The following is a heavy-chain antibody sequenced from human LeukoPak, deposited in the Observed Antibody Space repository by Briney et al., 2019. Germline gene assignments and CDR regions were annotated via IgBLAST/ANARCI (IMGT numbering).Heavy chain of an antibody. Sequence: PGGSLRLSCAASGFTFSPYSMHWFRQPPGKGLEWVSYITTGSPTKYYADSVKGRLTISRDNAKNSLYLHMNSLRAEDTAVYYCARDSSVCEFDVWGQGTMVTVSS. CDR2: ITTGSPTK. V-gene: IGHV3-48*01. CDR1: GFTFSPYS. CDR3: ARDSSVCEFDV. D-gene: IGHD6-6*01. J-gene: IGHJ3*01.